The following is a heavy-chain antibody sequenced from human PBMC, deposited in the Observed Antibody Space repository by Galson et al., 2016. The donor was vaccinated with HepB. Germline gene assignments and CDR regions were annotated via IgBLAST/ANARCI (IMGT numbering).Heavy chain of an antibody. CDR1: GYTFTSYA. CDR2: IIAGNGNT. CDR3: ARVHCSGISCYSDDAFDI. D-gene: IGHD2-15*01. Sequence: SVKVSCKASGYTFTSYAIHWVRQAPGQSLEWMGWIIAGNGNTKYSQNFQDRVIITRDTSASTAYMELSSLRSEDTAVYYCARVHCSGISCYSDDAFDIWGQGTMVTVSS. V-gene: IGHV1-3*01. J-gene: IGHJ3*02.